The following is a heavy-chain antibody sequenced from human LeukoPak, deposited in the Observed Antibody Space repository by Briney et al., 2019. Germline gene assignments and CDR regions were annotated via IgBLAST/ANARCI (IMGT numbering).Heavy chain of an antibody. D-gene: IGHD3-9*01. J-gene: IGHJ6*02. CDR2: IYYSGTT. CDR1: GGSISSTTYY. CDR3: AGRNYDILTGGPYGMDV. Sequence: PSETLSLTCTVSGGSISSTTYYWGWIRQPPGKGLEWIGTIYYSGTTYYNPSLKSRVTISVDTSKNQFSLKLSSVTAADTAVYYCAGRNYDILTGGPYGMDVWGQGTTVTVSS. V-gene: IGHV4-39*07.